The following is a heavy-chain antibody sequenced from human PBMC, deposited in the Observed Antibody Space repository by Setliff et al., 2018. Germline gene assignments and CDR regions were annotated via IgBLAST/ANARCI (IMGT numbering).Heavy chain of an antibody. J-gene: IGHJ2*01. CDR2: IYYLGNT. CDR3: ATLPWETTDYFDL. D-gene: IGHD4-17*01. CDR1: GGSISSSSCY. Sequence: NPSEPLSLTCTVPGGSISSSSCYWGWIRQPPGKGLEWIGHIYYLGNTYYNPSLESRLTMSVDTAKNQFSLTLTSVTAADTAIYYCATLPWETTDYFDLWGRGTLVTVSS. V-gene: IGHV4-39*07.